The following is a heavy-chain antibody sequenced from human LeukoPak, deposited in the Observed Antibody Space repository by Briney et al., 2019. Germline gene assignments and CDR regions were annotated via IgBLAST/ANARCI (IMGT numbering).Heavy chain of an antibody. J-gene: IGHJ4*02. CDR1: GFTFSNAW. V-gene: IGHV3-15*01. D-gene: IGHD1-26*01. Sequence: GGSLRLSCAASGFTFSNAWMSWVRQAPGTGLEWVGRIKSKTDGGTTDYAAPVKGRFTISRDDSKNTLYLQMNSLKTEDTAVYYCTTDPRGSYYVGADYWGQGTLVTVSS. CDR2: IKSKTDGGTT. CDR3: TTDPRGSYYVGADY.